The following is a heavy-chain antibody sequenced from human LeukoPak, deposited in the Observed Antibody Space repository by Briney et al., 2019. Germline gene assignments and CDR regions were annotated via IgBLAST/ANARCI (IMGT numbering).Heavy chain of an antibody. Sequence: HTGGSLRLSCAASGFRFADYAMHWVRQPTGKGLEWVSAVGTAGDTYYPGSVKGRFTISRENAKNSLYLQMNSLRVGDTAVYYCARRGDSRGYYDAFDIWGQGTMVTVSS. V-gene: IGHV3-13*01. CDR1: GFRFADYA. CDR3: ARRGDSRGYYDAFDI. J-gene: IGHJ3*02. CDR2: VGTAGDT. D-gene: IGHD3-22*01.